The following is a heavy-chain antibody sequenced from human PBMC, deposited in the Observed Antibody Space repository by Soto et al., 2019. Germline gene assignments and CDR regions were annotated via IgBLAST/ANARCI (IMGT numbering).Heavy chain of an antibody. CDR1: GFTFSNAW. Sequence: EVQLVESGGGLVKPGGSLRLSCAASGFTFSNAWMNWVRQAPGKGLEWVGRIKSKTDGGTTDYAAPVKGRFTISRDDSKNTLYLQMNSLKTEDTAVYYCTTHLNYYDSSGYYYLNWFDSWGQGTLVTVSS. CDR2: IKSKTDGGTT. V-gene: IGHV3-15*07. J-gene: IGHJ5*01. D-gene: IGHD3-22*01. CDR3: TTHLNYYDSSGYYYLNWFDS.